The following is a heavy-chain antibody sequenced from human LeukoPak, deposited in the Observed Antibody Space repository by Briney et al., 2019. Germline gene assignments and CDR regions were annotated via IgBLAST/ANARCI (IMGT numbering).Heavy chain of an antibody. Sequence: AGSLRLSCAASGFTFSDYYMSWIRQAPGKGLEWVSYISSSGSTIYYADSVKGRFTISRDNAKNSLYLQMNSLRAEDTAVYYCARVKMAKKGFGELYLYGMDVWGQGTTVTVSS. D-gene: IGHD3-10*01. CDR1: GFTFSDYY. CDR2: ISSSGSTI. V-gene: IGHV3-11*01. CDR3: ARVKMAKKGFGELYLYGMDV. J-gene: IGHJ6*02.